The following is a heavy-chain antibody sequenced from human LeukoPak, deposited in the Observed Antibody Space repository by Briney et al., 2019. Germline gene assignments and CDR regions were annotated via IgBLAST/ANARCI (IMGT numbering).Heavy chain of an antibody. CDR2: IRYDGTNK. CDR3: ARYGNAFDY. D-gene: IGHD4-17*01. V-gene: IGHV3-30*02. Sequence: GGSLRLSCAASGFTFSRYGMHWVRQAPGRGLEWVAFIRYDGTNKHYADSVKGRFTISRDNSKHTLYLQMDSLRAEDTAVYYCARYGNAFDYWGQGTLVTISS. J-gene: IGHJ4*02. CDR1: GFTFSRYG.